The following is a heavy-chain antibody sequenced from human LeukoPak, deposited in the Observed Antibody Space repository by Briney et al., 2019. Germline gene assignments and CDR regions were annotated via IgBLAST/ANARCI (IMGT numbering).Heavy chain of an antibody. D-gene: IGHD4-17*01. CDR2: INHSGST. CDR3: ARARLDHDYGYYSLDY. J-gene: IGHJ4*02. V-gene: IGHV4-34*01. Sequence: SETLSLTCAVYGGSFSGYYWSWIRQPPGKGLEWIGEINHSGSTNYNPSLKSRVTISVDTSKNQFSLKLSSVTAADTAVYYCARARLDHDYGYYSLDYWGQGTLVTVSS. CDR1: GGSFSGYY.